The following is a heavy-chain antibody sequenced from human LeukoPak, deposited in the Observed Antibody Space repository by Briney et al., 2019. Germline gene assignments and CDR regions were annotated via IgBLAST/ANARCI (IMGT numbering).Heavy chain of an antibody. V-gene: IGHV1-69*05. Sequence: ASVKVSCKASGGTFSSYAISWVRQAPGQGLEWMGRIIPIFGTANYAQKFQGRVTITTDESTSTAYMELSSLRSEDTAVYYCATVAYSGSSRWFDPWGQGTLVTVSS. CDR3: ATVAYSGSSRWFDP. J-gene: IGHJ5*02. CDR1: GGTFSSYA. CDR2: IIPIFGTA. D-gene: IGHD1-26*01.